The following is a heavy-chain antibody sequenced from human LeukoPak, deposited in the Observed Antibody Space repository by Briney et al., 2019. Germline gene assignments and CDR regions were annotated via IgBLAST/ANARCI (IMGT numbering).Heavy chain of an antibody. J-gene: IGHJ4*02. CDR1: GFTFSNYG. D-gene: IGHD1-26*01. CDR3: ASQYSGSYC. Sequence: GGSLRLSCAASGFTFSNYGMHWVRQAPGKGLEWVAVISYDGSNKYYADSVKGRFTISRDNSKNTLYLQMNSLRAEDTAVYYCASQYSGSYCWGQGTLVTVSS. CDR2: ISYDGSNK. V-gene: IGHV3-30*03.